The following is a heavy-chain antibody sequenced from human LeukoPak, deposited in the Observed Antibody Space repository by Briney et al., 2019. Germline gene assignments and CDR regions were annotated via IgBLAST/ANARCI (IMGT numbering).Heavy chain of an antibody. CDR1: GYTFTSYD. V-gene: IGHV1-8*01. D-gene: IGHD4-23*01. CDR2: MNPNSGNT. CDR3: ARIGGNSFRVYYYYMDV. J-gene: IGHJ6*03. Sequence: ASVKVSCKASGYTFTSYDINWVRQATGQGLEWMGWMNPNSGNTGYAQKFQGRVTMTRNISISTAYMELSSLRAEDTAVYYCARIGGNSFRVYYYYMDVWGKGTTVTVSS.